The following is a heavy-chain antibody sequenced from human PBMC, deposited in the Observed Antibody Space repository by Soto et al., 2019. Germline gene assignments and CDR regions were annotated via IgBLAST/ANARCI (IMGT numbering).Heavy chain of an antibody. D-gene: IGHD4-17*01. Sequence: ASVKVSCKASGYNFTRYYIHWVRQAPGQGLEWLGIINPSAGSTSYAQKFQDRVTMTRDTSTSTVYMQLSSLRSEDTAEYFCARNDYGDYFTFDYWGGGPLVPVS. J-gene: IGHJ4*02. V-gene: IGHV1-46*01. CDR1: GYNFTRYY. CDR2: INPSAGST. CDR3: ARNDYGDYFTFDY.